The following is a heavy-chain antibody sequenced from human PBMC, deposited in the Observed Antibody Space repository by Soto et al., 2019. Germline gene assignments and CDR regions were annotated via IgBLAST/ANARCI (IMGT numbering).Heavy chain of an antibody. V-gene: IGHV6-1*01. CDR1: GDSVSSNSAA. Sequence: SQTLSLTCAISGDSVSSNSAAWNWVRQSPSRGLEWLGRTYYRSKWYNDYAVSVKSRITINPDTSKNQFSLQLNSVTPEDTAVYYCAREGGYSSSWFPRYFDYWGQGTLVTVSS. CDR3: AREGGYSSSWFPRYFDY. J-gene: IGHJ4*02. CDR2: TYYRSKWYN. D-gene: IGHD6-13*01.